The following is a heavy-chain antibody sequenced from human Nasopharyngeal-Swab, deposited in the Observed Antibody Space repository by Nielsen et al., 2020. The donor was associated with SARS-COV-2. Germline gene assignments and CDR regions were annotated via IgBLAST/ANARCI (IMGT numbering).Heavy chain of an antibody. D-gene: IGHD4-17*01. Sequence: GESLKISCAASGFTFSSYAMHWVRQAPGKGLERVAVISYDGSNKYYADSVKGRFTISRDNSKNTLYLQMNSLRAEDTAVYYCARSYYGAYYYGMDVWGQGTTVTVSS. J-gene: IGHJ6*02. CDR3: ARSYYGAYYYGMDV. V-gene: IGHV3-30-3*01. CDR2: ISYDGSNK. CDR1: GFTFSSYA.